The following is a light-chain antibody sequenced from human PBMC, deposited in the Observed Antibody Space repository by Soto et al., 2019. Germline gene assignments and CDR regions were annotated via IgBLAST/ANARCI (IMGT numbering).Light chain of an antibody. V-gene: IGKV3-15*01. CDR3: QQYNNWLRT. Sequence: DMVLTQSPATLSVATGERATLSCRASQSVSSNLAWYQQKPGQAPRLLIYGASTRATGIPARFSGSGSGTEFTLTISSLQSEDFAVYYCQQYNNWLRTFGQGTIVDI. J-gene: IGKJ1*01. CDR1: QSVSSN. CDR2: GAS.